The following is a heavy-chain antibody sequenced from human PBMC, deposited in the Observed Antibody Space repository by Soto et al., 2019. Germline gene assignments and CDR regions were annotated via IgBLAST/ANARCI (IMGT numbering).Heavy chain of an antibody. Sequence: PGGSLRLSCTASGFTFSAYAMHWVRQAPGKGLEWVAIIWYDGSQKYYGDSVKGRFTISRDNSKSTLYLLMDSLRADDTAVNYCARVASGVSYIDYWGQGTLVTVSS. D-gene: IGHD2-15*01. CDR3: ARVASGVSYIDY. CDR2: IWYDGSQK. V-gene: IGHV3-33*01. CDR1: GFTFSAYA. J-gene: IGHJ4*02.